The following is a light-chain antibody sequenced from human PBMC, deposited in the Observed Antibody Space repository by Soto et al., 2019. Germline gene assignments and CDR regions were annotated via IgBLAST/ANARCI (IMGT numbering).Light chain of an antibody. CDR1: SSNIGSNT. CDR3: AAWDDSLNGRV. Sequence: SVLTQPPSASGTPGQRVTISCSGSSSNIGSNTVNWYQQLPGTAPKLLIYSHNQRPSGVPDRFSGSKSGTSASLAISGLQSEDEADYYCAAWDDSLNGRVFGTGPKLTVL. J-gene: IGLJ1*01. V-gene: IGLV1-44*01. CDR2: SHN.